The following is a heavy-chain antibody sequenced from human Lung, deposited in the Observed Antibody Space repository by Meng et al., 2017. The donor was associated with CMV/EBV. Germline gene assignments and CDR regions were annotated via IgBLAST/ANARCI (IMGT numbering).Heavy chain of an antibody. D-gene: IGHD2-21*01. CDR3: GKDFPGDCYPLCYYFSHGMDV. Sequence: GGSXRLXXATSGFNFRIYGMHWVRQLPGKGLEWVAFIRYDEKTKYYADSVKGRFTISRDNSKNTLYLQMNSLRAEDTAVYYCGKDFPGDCYPLCYYFSHGMDVXGQGXTVTVSS. V-gene: IGHV3-30*02. CDR2: IRYDEKTK. J-gene: IGHJ6*02. CDR1: GFNFRIYG.